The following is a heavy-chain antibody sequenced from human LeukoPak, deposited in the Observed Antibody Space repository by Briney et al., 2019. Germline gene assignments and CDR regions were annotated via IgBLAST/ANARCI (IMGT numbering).Heavy chain of an antibody. CDR1: GGSISSYY. Sequence: SETLSLTCTVSGGSISSYYWSWIRQPPGKGLEWVGYIYYSGSTNYNPSLKSRVTISVDTPKNQFSLKLSSVTAADTAVYYCARARIAAAALDVWGQGTTVTVSS. V-gene: IGHV4-59*01. D-gene: IGHD6-13*01. CDR3: ARARIAAAALDV. J-gene: IGHJ6*02. CDR2: IYYSGST.